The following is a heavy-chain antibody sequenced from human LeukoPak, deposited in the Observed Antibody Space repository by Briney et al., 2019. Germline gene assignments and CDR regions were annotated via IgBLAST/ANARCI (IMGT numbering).Heavy chain of an antibody. CDR1: GFTFSSYG. J-gene: IGHJ6*03. V-gene: IGHV3-23*01. CDR3: AIRGTYYYGSGSYFSGYYMDV. CDR2: INGGGLNT. D-gene: IGHD3-10*01. Sequence: PGGSLRLSCAASGFTFSSYGMSWVRQAPGKGLEWVSAINGGGLNTYYADSVRGRFTISRDNSKNTLYLQMNSLRAEDTAVYYCAIRGTYYYGSGSYFSGYYMDVWGKGTTVTISS.